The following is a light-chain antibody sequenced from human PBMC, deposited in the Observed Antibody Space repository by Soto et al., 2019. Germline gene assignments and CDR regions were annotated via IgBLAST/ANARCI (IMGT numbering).Light chain of an antibody. V-gene: IGKV3-11*01. J-gene: IGKJ5*01. CDR1: QSFRGL. Sequence: EVVLTQSPVTLSLSPGERATLSCRASQSFRGLLAWYQQKPGQAPRLLIYDAYNRATGIPPRFSGSGSGTDFTLTISSLEPEDSAVDYCQQRHMWPITFGQGTRLEMK. CDR2: DAY. CDR3: QQRHMWPIT.